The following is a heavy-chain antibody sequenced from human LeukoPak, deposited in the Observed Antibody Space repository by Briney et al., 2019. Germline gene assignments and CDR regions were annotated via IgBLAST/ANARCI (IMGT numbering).Heavy chain of an antibody. Sequence: PSETLSLTCAVYGGSFSGYYWSWIRQPPGKGLEWVGEIKHSGSTNYNPSLKSRVTISVDTSKNQFSLKLSSVTAADTAVYYCASDMGEPLTGAFDIWGQGTMVTVSS. CDR3: ASDMGEPLTGAFDI. CDR1: GGSFSGYY. V-gene: IGHV4-34*01. CDR2: IKHSGST. J-gene: IGHJ3*02. D-gene: IGHD1-26*01.